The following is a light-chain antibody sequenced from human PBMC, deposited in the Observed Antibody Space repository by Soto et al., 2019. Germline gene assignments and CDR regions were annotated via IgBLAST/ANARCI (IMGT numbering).Light chain of an antibody. CDR3: QSYDKSLSGFYV. CDR1: NSNIGTGYD. J-gene: IGLJ1*01. CDR2: GNS. V-gene: IGLV1-40*01. Sequence: QSVLTQPPSVSGAPGQRVTISCTGSNSNIGTGYDVHWYQQLPGTAPKLLIYGNSNRPSGVPDRFSGSKSGTSASLAITGLQAEDEADYYCQSYDKSLSGFYVFGAGTKVTVL.